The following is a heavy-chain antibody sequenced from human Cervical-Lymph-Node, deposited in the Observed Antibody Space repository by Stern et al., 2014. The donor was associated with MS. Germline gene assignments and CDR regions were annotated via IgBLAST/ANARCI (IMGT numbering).Heavy chain of an antibody. D-gene: IGHD3-10*01. CDR2: IYWDDEK. Sequence: QVTLRESGPALVKPTQSLTLTCAFSGFSLNTDGVAVGWIRQAPGMARESLAVIYWDDEKKYSPSLQTRLAISMDTSKNQVVLNMANMDPLDTGTYYCAHRRTAFYFFDYWGQGILVTVSS. J-gene: IGHJ4*02. CDR3: AHRRTAFYFFDY. V-gene: IGHV2-5*02. CDR1: GFSLNTDGVA.